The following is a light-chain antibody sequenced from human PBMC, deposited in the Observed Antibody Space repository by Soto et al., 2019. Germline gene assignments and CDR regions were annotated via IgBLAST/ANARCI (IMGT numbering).Light chain of an antibody. V-gene: IGKV1-9*01. J-gene: IGKJ1*01. CDR3: QQYENYWT. CDR1: QGISTF. Sequence: DIQLTQSPSLLSASVGDRVTITCRASQGISTFLAWYQQHPGTAPRRLIYDASNLQSGVPSRFSGSGSGTEFTLTISSLQPDDFATYYCQQYENYWTFGQGTKVDIK. CDR2: DAS.